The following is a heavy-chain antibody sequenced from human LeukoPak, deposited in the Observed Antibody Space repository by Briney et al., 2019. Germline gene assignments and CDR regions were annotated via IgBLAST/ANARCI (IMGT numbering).Heavy chain of an antibody. CDR2: ISWNSGSI. J-gene: IGHJ4*02. D-gene: IGHD6-13*01. CDR3: AKDTRSSSWYYFDY. V-gene: IGHV3-9*01. Sequence: GGSLRLSCAASGFTFDDYAMHWVRQAPGKGLEWVSGISWNSGSIGYADSVKGRFTISRDNAKNSLYLQMNSLRAEDTALYYCAKDTRSSSWYYFDYWGRGTLVTVSS. CDR1: GFTFDDYA.